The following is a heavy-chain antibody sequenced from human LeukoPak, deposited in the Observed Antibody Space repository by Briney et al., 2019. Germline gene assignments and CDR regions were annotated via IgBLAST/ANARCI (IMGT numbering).Heavy chain of an antibody. CDR1: GYTFTSYG. Sequence: GAAVTVSFMCSGYTFTSYGFSGLRQAPGQGREGMGCISAYNGNTNYAQKLQGRVTMTTDTSTSTAYMELRSLRSDDTAVYYCARVRCTNGVCYEHAFDTWGQGTMVTVSS. CDR2: ISAYNGNT. D-gene: IGHD2-8*01. J-gene: IGHJ3*02. V-gene: IGHV1-18*01. CDR3: ARVRCTNGVCYEHAFDT.